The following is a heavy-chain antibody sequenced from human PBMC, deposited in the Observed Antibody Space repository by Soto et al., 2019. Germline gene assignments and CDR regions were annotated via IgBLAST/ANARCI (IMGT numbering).Heavy chain of an antibody. CDR2: INSDGSST. CDR3: ARDYYTRLGHCSGGGCPLDY. Sequence: EVQLVESGGGLVQPGGSLRLSCAASGFTFSTYWMHWVRQAPGKGLVWASRINSDGSSTNYADSVKGRFTISRDNAENTLYLEINNLRAEDTAVYYCARDYYTRLGHCSGGGCPLDYWGQGTLVTVSS. J-gene: IGHJ4*02. CDR1: GFTFSTYW. V-gene: IGHV3-74*01. D-gene: IGHD2-15*01.